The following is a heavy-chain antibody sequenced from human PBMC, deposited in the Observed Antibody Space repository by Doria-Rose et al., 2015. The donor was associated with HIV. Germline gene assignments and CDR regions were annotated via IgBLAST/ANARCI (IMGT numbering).Heavy chain of an antibody. J-gene: IGHJ4*02. CDR2: ILSDDER. CDR3: ARIKSSRWYHKYYFDF. V-gene: IGHV2-26*01. CDR1: GVSLSSPGMG. D-gene: IGHD6-13*01. Sequence: QVQLVQSGPVLAKPTETLTLTCTVSGVSLSSPGMGVSWIRQPPGKALEWLANILSDDERSYKTSLKSRLTIARGTSKSQVVLTMTDMDPVDTATYYCARIKSSRWYHKYYFDFWGQGTLVIVSA.